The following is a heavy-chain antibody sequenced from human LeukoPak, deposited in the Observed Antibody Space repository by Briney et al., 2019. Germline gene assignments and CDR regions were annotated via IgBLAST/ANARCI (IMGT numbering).Heavy chain of an antibody. CDR2: IYYSGST. CDR1: GGSISSYY. J-gene: IGHJ3*02. CDR3: ARGPDDAFDI. V-gene: IGHV4-59*12. Sequence: SETLSLTCTVSGGSISSYYWSWIRQPPGKGLEWIGYIYYSGSTNYNPSLKSRVTMSVDTSKNQFPLKLSSVTAADTAVYYCARGPDDAFDIWGQGTMVTVSS.